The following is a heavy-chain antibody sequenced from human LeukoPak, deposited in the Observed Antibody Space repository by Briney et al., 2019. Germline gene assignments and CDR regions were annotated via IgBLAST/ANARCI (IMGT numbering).Heavy chain of an antibody. D-gene: IGHD3-3*01. CDR3: ARPRTYYDFWRGYPPFDY. J-gene: IGHJ4*02. CDR2: IITNYGTT. CDR1: GGTFSNYA. V-gene: IGHV1-69*13. Sequence: SVRVSCKASGGTFSNYAISWVRQAPGQGLEWMGGIITNYGTTNYAQKYQGRVTITADESTTTVYMELSSLRSEDTAVYYCARPRTYYDFWRGYPPFDYWGQGTLVTVSS.